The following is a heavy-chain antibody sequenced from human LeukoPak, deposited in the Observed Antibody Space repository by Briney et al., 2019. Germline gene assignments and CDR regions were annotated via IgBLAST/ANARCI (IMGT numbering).Heavy chain of an antibody. D-gene: IGHD5-24*01. J-gene: IGHJ4*02. CDR3: CAVFHGNYFDY. Sequence: PGGSLRLSCAASQFTFSIYWMNWVRQAPGKGLEWVASIKQDGSEKYYVDSVKGRFTTSRNNAKNSEYLQINSLRADDTTLYYCCAVFHGNYFDYWGQGTLVTVSS. CDR1: QFTFSIYW. V-gene: IGHV3-7*02. CDR2: IKQDGSEK.